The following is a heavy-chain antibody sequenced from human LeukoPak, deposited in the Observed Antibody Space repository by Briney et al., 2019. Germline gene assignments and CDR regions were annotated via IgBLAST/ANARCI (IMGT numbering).Heavy chain of an antibody. J-gene: IGHJ5*02. D-gene: IGHD3-16*01. CDR1: GGSISNSSYY. CDR2: IYYSGST. CDR3: ARLDWEWGSSTYNWFDP. Sequence: SETLSLTCTVSGGSISNSSYYWGWIRQPPGKGLEWIGSIYYSGSTNYNPSLKSRVTISVDTSKNQFSLKLSSVTAADTAVYYCARLDWEWGSSTYNWFDPWGQGTLVTVSS. V-gene: IGHV4-39*07.